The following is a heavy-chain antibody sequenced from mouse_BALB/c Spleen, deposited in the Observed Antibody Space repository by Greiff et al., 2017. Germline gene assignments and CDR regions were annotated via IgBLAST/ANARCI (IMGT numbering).Heavy chain of an antibody. J-gene: IGHJ4*01. D-gene: IGHD3-1*01. CDR1: GYTFTDYA. CDR2: ISTYYGDA. CDR3: ARSGLRGDAMDY. V-gene: IGHV1S137*01. Sequence: QVQLQQSGAELVRPGVSVKISCKGSGYTFTDYAMHWVKQSHAKSLEWIGVISTYYGDASYNQKFKGKATMTVDKSSSTAYMELARLTSEDSAIYYCARSGLRGDAMDYWGQGTSVTVAS.